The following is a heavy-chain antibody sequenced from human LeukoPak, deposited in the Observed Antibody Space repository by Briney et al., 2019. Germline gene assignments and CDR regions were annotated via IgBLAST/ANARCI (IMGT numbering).Heavy chain of an antibody. D-gene: IGHD1-26*01. CDR3: AKGRVGANGYYYYGMDV. CDR1: GFTFSSFS. Sequence: PGGSLRLSCAATGFTFSSFSMHWARQAPGKGLEWVAVISYDGSNKYYADSVKGRFTISRDNSKNTLYLQMNSLRTEDTAVYYCAKGRVGANGYYYYGMDVWGQGTTVTVSS. J-gene: IGHJ6*02. V-gene: IGHV3-30*18. CDR2: ISYDGSNK.